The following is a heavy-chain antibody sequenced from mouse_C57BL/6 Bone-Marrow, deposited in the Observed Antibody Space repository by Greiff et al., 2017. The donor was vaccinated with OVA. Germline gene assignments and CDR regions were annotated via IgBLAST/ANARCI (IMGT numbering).Heavy chain of an antibody. CDR3: VRPLYYGSPNWYFDV. J-gene: IGHJ1*03. CDR2: IRSKSSNYAT. Sequence: EVQLVESGGGLVQPKGSLKLSCAASGFTFNTYAMHWVRQAPGKGLEWVARIRSKSSNYATYYADSVKDRFTISRDDSQSMLYLQMNNLKTEDTAMYYCVRPLYYGSPNWYFDVWGTGTTVTVSS. CDR1: GFTFNTYA. V-gene: IGHV10-3*01. D-gene: IGHD1-1*01.